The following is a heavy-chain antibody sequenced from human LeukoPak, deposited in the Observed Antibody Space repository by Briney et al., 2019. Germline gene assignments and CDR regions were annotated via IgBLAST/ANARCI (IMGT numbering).Heavy chain of an antibody. CDR3: ARDNEMVVGCSGGSCYHVAFDI. J-gene: IGHJ6*04. D-gene: IGHD2-15*01. CDR2: ILPIFGTA. V-gene: IGHV1-69*05. CDR1: GDIFDSHG. Sequence: GASVKVSRKASGDIFDSHGISWVRQAPGQGLEWMGGILPIFGTAKYAQNFQGRVTIITDESTNTAYMELSGLRSEDTAVYYCARDNEMVVGCSGGSCYHVAFDIWGKGTTVTVSS.